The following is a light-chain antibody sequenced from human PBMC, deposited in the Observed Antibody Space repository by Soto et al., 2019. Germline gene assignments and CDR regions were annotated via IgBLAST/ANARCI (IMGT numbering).Light chain of an antibody. CDR1: SSNIGSNT. J-gene: IGLJ1*01. CDR3: AAWDGSLRGYV. Sequence: QSVLTQPPSTSGTPGQRVTISCSGSSSNIGSNTVNWYQHLPGTAPKLLIYSNNQRPSGVPDRFSGSKSGTSASLAVSGLQSEDEADYYCAAWDGSLRGYVFGTGTKVTV. V-gene: IGLV1-44*01. CDR2: SNN.